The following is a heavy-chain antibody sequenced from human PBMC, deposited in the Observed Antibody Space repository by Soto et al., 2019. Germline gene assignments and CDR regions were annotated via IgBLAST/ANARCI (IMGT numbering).Heavy chain of an antibody. CDR1: GGSISSYY. D-gene: IGHD3-10*01. Sequence: NPSETLSLTCTVSGGSISSYYWSWIRQPAGKGLEWIGRIYTSGSTNYNPSLKSRVTMSVDTSKNQFSLKLSSVTAADTAVYYCARDRGGIWFGADNWFDPWGQGTLVTVSS. J-gene: IGHJ5*02. CDR3: ARDRGGIWFGADNWFDP. V-gene: IGHV4-4*07. CDR2: IYTSGST.